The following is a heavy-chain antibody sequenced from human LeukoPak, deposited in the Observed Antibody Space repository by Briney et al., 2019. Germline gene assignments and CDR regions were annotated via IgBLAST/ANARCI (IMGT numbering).Heavy chain of an antibody. J-gene: IGHJ4*02. Sequence: GGSLRLSCAASGFTFSTYAMSWVRQAPGKGLEGASYISSSSSPIYYADSVKGRFTISRDNDKNSLYLQMNNLGDEDTAVYYCARAKTTVVTPEFDYWGQGTLVTVSS. V-gene: IGHV3-48*02. CDR1: GFTFSTYA. CDR2: ISSSSSPI. D-gene: IGHD4-23*01. CDR3: ARAKTTVVTPEFDY.